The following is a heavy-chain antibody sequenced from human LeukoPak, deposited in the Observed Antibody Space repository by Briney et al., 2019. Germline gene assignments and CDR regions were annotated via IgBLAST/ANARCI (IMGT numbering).Heavy chain of an antibody. CDR2: ISAYNGNT. Sequence: ASVKVSCKASGYTFTSYGISWVRQAPGQGLEWMGWISAYNGNTNYAQKLQGRVTMTTDTSTSTAYMELRSLRSDDTAVYYCARDVAVAGTADDAFDIWGQGTKVTVSS. CDR1: GYTFTSYG. V-gene: IGHV1-18*01. CDR3: ARDVAVAGTADDAFDI. D-gene: IGHD6-19*01. J-gene: IGHJ3*02.